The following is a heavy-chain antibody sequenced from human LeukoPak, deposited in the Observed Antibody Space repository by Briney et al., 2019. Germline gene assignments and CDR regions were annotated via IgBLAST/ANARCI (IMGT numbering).Heavy chain of an antibody. V-gene: IGHV3-21*04. CDR2: ISGSSGYI. CDR1: GFTFNNYE. D-gene: IGHD5-18*01. Sequence: PGGSLRLSCAVSGFTFNNYEKHWLPQAPGEGLEWVSSISGSSGYIYYADSVKGRFTISRDSSKNTLYLQMNSLRAEDTAVYYCAEGYSYGNGYWGQRTLVTLSS. CDR3: AEGYSYGNGY. J-gene: IGHJ4*02.